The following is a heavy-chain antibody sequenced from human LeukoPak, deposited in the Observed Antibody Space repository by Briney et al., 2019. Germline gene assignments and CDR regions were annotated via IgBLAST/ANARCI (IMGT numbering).Heavy chain of an antibody. CDR2: ISGSGGST. Sequence: PGGSLRLSCAASGFTFSSYAMSWVRQAPGKGLEWVSAISGSGGSTYYADSVKGRFTISRDNSKNTLYLQMNSLRAGDTAVYYCAYGCSGGSCYDWGQGTLVTVSS. D-gene: IGHD2-15*01. V-gene: IGHV3-23*01. CDR3: AYGCSGGSCYD. J-gene: IGHJ4*02. CDR1: GFTFSSYA.